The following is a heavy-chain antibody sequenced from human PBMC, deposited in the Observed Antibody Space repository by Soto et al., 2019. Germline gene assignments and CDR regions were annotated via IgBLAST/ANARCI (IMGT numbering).Heavy chain of an antibody. V-gene: IGHV3-23*01. CDR1: GFTFSSYA. J-gene: IGHJ4*02. CDR2: ISGSGGST. Sequence: EVQLLESGGGLVQPGGSLRLSCAASGFTFSSYAMSWVRQAPGKGLEWVSAISGSGGSTYYADSVKGRFTISKDNYKNTLYLPMNSLRAEDTAVYYCAKADGIAAHTTFDYWGQGTLVTVSS. D-gene: IGHD6-6*01. CDR3: AKADGIAAHTTFDY.